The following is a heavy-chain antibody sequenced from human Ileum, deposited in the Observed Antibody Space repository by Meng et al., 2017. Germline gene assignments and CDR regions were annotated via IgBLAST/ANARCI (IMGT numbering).Heavy chain of an antibody. CDR1: GGSISSGGYY. Sequence: QVQLQESGSGLVKVSQTLSPPCNFSGGSISSGGYYWSWIRQHPGKGLEWIGYIYYSGTTYYNPSLKSRVTISVDTSKNQFSLKLSSVTAADTAVYYCAREPPAAAGTGADYWGQGTLVTVSS. CDR2: IYYSGTT. V-gene: IGHV4-31*03. D-gene: IGHD6-13*01. CDR3: AREPPAAAGTGADY. J-gene: IGHJ4*02.